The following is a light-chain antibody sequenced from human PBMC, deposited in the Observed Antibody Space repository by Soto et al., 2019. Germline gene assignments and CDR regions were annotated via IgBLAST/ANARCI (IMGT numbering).Light chain of an antibody. J-gene: IGKJ4*01. CDR2: DAS. V-gene: IGKV1-33*01. CDR1: QDISNY. CDR3: PQYDNLPLT. Sequence: DIQMTQSPSSLSASVGDRVTITCQASQDISNYLNWYKQKPGKAPKLLIYDASNLETGVRSRFSGSGFGTDFTFSISSLQPEDIATYYCPQYDNLPLTFGGGTKVEIK.